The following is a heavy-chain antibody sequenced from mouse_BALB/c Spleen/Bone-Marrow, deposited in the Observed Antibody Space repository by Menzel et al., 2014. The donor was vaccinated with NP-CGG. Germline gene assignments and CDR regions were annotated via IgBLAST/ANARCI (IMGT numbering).Heavy chain of an antibody. CDR3: ARWGNYYFDY. Sequence: EVKLQESGAELVRPGALVKLSCKASGFNIKDYYMHWVKQRPGQGLEWIGWIDPENGNTIYDPKFQGKASITADTSSNTAYLQLSSLTSEDTAVYYCARWGNYYFDYWGQGTTLTVSS. J-gene: IGHJ2*01. V-gene: IGHV14-1*02. CDR1: GFNIKDYY. CDR2: IDPENGNT.